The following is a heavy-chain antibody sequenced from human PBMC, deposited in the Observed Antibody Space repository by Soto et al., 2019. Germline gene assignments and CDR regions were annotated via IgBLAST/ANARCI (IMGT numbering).Heavy chain of an antibody. D-gene: IGHD3-10*01. CDR3: AGGGVRGVITRTRDYYGMDV. CDR1: SSSSYY. CDR2: IYPGDSDT. J-gene: IGHJ6*02. V-gene: IGHV5-51*01. Sequence: SSSSYYWGWIRQPPGKGLEWMGIIYPGDSDTRYSPSFQGQVTISADKSISTAYLQWSSLKASDTAMYYCAGGGVRGVITRTRDYYGMDVWGQGTTVTVSS.